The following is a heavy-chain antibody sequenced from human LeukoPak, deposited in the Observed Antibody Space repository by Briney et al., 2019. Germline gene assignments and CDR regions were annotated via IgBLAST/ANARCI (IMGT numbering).Heavy chain of an antibody. Sequence: MASETLSLTCTVSGGSISSYYWSWIRQPPGKGLEWIGYIYYSGSTNYIPSLKSRVTISVDTSKNQFSLKLSSVTAADTAVYYCARVPTTVVTPLFDYWGQGTLVTVSS. CDR1: GGSISSYY. V-gene: IGHV4-59*01. CDR2: IYYSGST. CDR3: ARVPTTVVTPLFDY. D-gene: IGHD4-23*01. J-gene: IGHJ4*02.